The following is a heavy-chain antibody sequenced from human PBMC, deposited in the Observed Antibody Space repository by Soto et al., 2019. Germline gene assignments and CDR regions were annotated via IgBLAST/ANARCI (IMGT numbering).Heavy chain of an antibody. CDR2: IYYSGST. Sequence: QLQLQESGPGLVKPSETLSLTCTVSGGSISSSSYYWGWIRQPPGKGLEWIGSIYYSGSTYYNPSLKSRVTISVDTSKNQFSLKLSSVTAADTAVYYCARSVPYVSGSHYFDYWGQGTLVTVSS. J-gene: IGHJ4*02. D-gene: IGHD3-16*01. CDR1: GGSISSSSYY. CDR3: ARSVPYVSGSHYFDY. V-gene: IGHV4-39*01.